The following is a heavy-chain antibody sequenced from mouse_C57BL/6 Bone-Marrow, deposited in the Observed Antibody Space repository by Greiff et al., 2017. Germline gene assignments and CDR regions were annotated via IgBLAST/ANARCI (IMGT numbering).Heavy chain of an antibody. D-gene: IGHD1-1*01. Sequence: VQLQQSGAELVKPGASVKLSCKASGYTFTSYWMQWVKQRPGQGLEWIGEIDPSDSYTNYNQKFKGKATLTEDTATSTDYMQLSSLTSEDSAVYYGAAYSSSPAWFAYWGQGTLVTVSA. CDR3: AAYSSSPAWFAY. CDR1: GYTFTSYW. CDR2: IDPSDSYT. J-gene: IGHJ3*01. V-gene: IGHV1-50*01.